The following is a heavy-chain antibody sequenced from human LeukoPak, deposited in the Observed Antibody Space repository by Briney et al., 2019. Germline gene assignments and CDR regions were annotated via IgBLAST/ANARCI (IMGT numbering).Heavy chain of an antibody. D-gene: IGHD6-13*01. CDR3: ASRAAAGRCFDY. V-gene: IGHV3-11*01. J-gene: IGHJ4*02. Sequence: PGGSLRLSCAASGFTFSDYYMSWIRQAPGKGLEWVSYISSGGSTISHADSVKGRFTISRDNAENSLYLQMNSLRAEDTAVYYCASRAAAGRCFDYWGQGTLVTVSS. CDR2: ISSGGSTI. CDR1: GFTFSDYY.